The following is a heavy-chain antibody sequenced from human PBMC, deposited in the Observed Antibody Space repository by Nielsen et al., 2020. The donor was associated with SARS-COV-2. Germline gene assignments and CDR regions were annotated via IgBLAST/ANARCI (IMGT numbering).Heavy chain of an antibody. D-gene: IGHD3-16*02. J-gene: IGHJ6*02. CDR2: ISYSGSS. Sequence: SETLSLTCTVSGDSIGSGDYSWTWVRQPPGKGLEYIGYISYSGSSYYNPSLKSRVTISLDTSKNQFSLKLSSVTAADTAVYFCARDYLWGGHRYIWYYGMDVWGQGTTVTVSS. CDR1: GDSIGSGDYS. CDR3: ARDYLWGGHRYIWYYGMDV. V-gene: IGHV4-30-4*01.